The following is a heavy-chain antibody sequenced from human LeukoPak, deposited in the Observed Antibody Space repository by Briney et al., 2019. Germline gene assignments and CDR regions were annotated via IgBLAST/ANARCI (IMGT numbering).Heavy chain of an antibody. V-gene: IGHV3-9*01. CDR3: AKGLRFLEWLFDDGFDI. CDR1: EFTFDDYA. CDR2: ISWNSGNI. Sequence: QPGRSLRLSCAASEFTFDDYATHWVRQAPGKGLEWVSGISWNSGNIGYADSVKGRFTISRDNAKNSLYLQVNSLRAEDTALYYCAKGLRFLEWLFDDGFDIWGQGTMVTVSS. J-gene: IGHJ3*02. D-gene: IGHD3-3*01.